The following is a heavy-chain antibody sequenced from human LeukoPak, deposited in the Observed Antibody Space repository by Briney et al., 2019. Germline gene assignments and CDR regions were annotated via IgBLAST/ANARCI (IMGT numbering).Heavy chain of an antibody. Sequence: SETLSLTCTVSGVSTTNGIYYWAWIRQSPGKGLEWIGSVHNVGSTYYNLSLRSRVTMSIDTSKNQFSLRLNSVTAADTAVYYCARHAEYNSGWHFYPDHWGQGILVTVSS. V-gene: IGHV4-39*01. D-gene: IGHD6-19*01. CDR1: GVSTTNGIYY. J-gene: IGHJ4*02. CDR2: VHNVGST. CDR3: ARHAEYNSGWHFYPDH.